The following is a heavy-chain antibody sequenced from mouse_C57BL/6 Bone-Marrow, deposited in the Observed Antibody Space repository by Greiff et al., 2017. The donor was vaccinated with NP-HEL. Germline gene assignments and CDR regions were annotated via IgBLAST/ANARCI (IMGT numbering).Heavy chain of an antibody. V-gene: IGHV1-62-2*01. CDR2: FYPGSGSI. D-gene: IGHD2-1*01. CDR1: GYTFTEYT. CDR3: ARHEVGFYYGTAAWFAY. Sequence: QVQLQQSGAELVKPGASVKLSCKASGYTFTEYTIHWVKQRSGQGLEWIGWFYPGSGSIKYNEKFKDKATLTADKSSSTAYMELSRLTSQESAVYSCARHEVGFYYGTAAWFAYWGQGTLVTVSA. J-gene: IGHJ3*01.